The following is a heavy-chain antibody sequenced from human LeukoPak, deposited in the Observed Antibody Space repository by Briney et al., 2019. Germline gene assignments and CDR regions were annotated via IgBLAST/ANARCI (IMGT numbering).Heavy chain of an antibody. V-gene: IGHV4-34*01. CDR2: INHSGST. CDR3: AIDQRYYYGSGSFFLLPRYYGMDV. D-gene: IGHD3-10*01. J-gene: IGHJ6*02. CDR1: GGSFSGYY. Sequence: SETLSLTCAVYGGSFSGYYWSWIRQPPGKGLEWIGEINHSGSTNYNPSLKSRVTISVDTSKNQFSLKVSSVTAADTAVYYCAIDQRYYYGSGSFFLLPRYYGMDVWGQGTTVTVSS.